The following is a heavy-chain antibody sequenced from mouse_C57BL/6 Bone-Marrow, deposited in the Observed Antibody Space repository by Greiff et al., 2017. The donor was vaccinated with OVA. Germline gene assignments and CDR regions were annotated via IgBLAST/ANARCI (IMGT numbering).Heavy chain of an antibody. J-gene: IGHJ4*01. Sequence: EVKLVESGGGLVQPGGSLKLSCAASGFTFSDYGMAWVRQAPRKGPAWVAFISNLAYSIYYADTVTGRFTISRENGKNSLYLEMSSLRSEDTAMYYCARHDWFYAMDYWGQGTSVTVSS. D-gene: IGHD2-13*01. CDR3: ARHDWFYAMDY. CDR2: ISNLAYSI. V-gene: IGHV5-15*01. CDR1: GFTFSDYG.